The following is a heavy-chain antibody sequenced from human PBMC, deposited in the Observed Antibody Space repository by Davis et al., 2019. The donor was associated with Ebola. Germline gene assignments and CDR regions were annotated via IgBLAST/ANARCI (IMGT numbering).Heavy chain of an antibody. CDR1: GTSIVDSY. V-gene: IGHV4-4*08. Sequence: GSLRLSCTVSGTSIVDSYWTWIRLPPGQGLEWIGYVHSSGTNNYNPSLKRRLTISVDTSKNQFSLKLRSVTAADTAVYYCARDGVVAALDPWGQGTLVTVSS. CDR3: ARDGVVAALDP. D-gene: IGHD2-15*01. J-gene: IGHJ5*02. CDR2: VHSSGTN.